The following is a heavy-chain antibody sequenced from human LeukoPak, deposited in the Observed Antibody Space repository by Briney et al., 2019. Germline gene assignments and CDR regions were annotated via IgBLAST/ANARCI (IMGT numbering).Heavy chain of an antibody. CDR3: ARDANDFWSGYSDY. V-gene: IGHV4-61*02. Sequence: RIYTSGSTNYNPSLKSRVTISVDTSKNQFSLKLSSVTAADTAVYYCARDANDFWSGYSDYWGQGTLVTVSS. CDR2: IYTSGST. J-gene: IGHJ4*02. D-gene: IGHD3-3*01.